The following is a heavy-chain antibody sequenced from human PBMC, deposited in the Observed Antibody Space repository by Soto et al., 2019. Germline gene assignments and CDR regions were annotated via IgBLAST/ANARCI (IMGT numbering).Heavy chain of an antibody. V-gene: IGHV3-33*06. D-gene: IGHD4-17*01. CDR1: GFTFSSYG. Sequence: PGGYLRLSCAASGFTFSSYGMHCVRQDPGKGLEWLAVIWYDGSNKYYADSVKGRFTISRDSSKNTLYLQMNSLRAEDTAVYYCAKETPLDPDYGDNPFSDYWGQGTLVIVSS. CDR2: IWYDGSNK. J-gene: IGHJ4*02. CDR3: AKETPLDPDYGDNPFSDY.